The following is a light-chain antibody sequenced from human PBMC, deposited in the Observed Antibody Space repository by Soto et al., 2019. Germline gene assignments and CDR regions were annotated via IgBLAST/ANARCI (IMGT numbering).Light chain of an antibody. CDR3: AGWNDTLGGRG. CDR1: RSNIGSNY. CDR2: INN. V-gene: IGLV1-47*01. J-gene: IGLJ3*02. Sequence: QSVLTQPPSTSGTPGQRVTISCSGSRSNIGSNYVDWFQLLPGMAPKFLIHINNQRPTGVLDRFSATKSGTSASLAISGLRSEDGADFNCAGWNDTLGGRGFGGGTKLT.